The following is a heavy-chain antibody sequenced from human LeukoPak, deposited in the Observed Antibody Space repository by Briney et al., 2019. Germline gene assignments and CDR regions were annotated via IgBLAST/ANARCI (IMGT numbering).Heavy chain of an antibody. D-gene: IGHD3-22*01. Sequence: GGSLRLSCAASGFTFSSYSMNWVRQAPGKGLEWVSSISSSSSYIYYADSVKGRFTISRDNAKNSLYLQMNSLRAEDTALYYCAREGYYDSSGYVGAFDIWGQGTMVTVSS. CDR1: GFTFSSYS. CDR3: AREGYYDSSGYVGAFDI. J-gene: IGHJ3*02. V-gene: IGHV3-21*04. CDR2: ISSSSSYI.